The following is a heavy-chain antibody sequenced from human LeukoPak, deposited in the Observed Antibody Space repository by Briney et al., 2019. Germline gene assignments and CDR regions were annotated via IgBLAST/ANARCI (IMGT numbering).Heavy chain of an antibody. V-gene: IGHV1-8*01. J-gene: IGHJ3*02. D-gene: IGHD3-3*01. Sequence: ASVNVSCKASGYTFTIYDINWVRQATGQGLEWMGWMNPNSGNTGYAQKFQGRVTMTRNTSISTAYMELSSLRSEDTAVYYCAILRFLEWFAAFDIWGQGTMVTVSS. CDR1: GYTFTIYD. CDR3: AILRFLEWFAAFDI. CDR2: MNPNSGNT.